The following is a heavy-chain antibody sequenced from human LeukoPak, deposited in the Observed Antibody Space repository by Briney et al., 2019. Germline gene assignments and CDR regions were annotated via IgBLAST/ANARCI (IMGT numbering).Heavy chain of an antibody. V-gene: IGHV3-21*01. Sequence: GGSLRLSCAASGFTFSSYSMNWVRQAPGKGLEWVSSISSSSSYIYYADSVKGRFTISRDNAKNSLYLQMNSLRAEDTAVYYCAREDTAMVNYYVMDVWGQGTTVTVSS. CDR1: GFTFSSYS. CDR2: ISSSSSYI. D-gene: IGHD5-18*01. J-gene: IGHJ6*02. CDR3: AREDTAMVNYYVMDV.